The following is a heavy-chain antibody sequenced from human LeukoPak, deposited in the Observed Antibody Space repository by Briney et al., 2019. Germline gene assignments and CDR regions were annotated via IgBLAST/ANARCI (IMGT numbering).Heavy chain of an antibody. J-gene: IGHJ3*02. V-gene: IGHV1-69*13. CDR1: GGTFSSYA. CDR2: IIPIFGTA. CDR3: ARALYNWKSSDAFDI. Sequence: GASVKVSCKASGGTFSSYAISWVRQAPGQGLEWMGGIIPIFGTANYAQKFQGRVTITADESTSTAYMELSSLRSEDTAVYYCARALYNWKSSDAFDIWGQGTMVTVSS. D-gene: IGHD1-20*01.